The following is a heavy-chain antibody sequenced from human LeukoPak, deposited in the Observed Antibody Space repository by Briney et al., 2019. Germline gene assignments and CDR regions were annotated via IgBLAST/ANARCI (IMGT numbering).Heavy chain of an antibody. CDR3: ARKVGDY. V-gene: IGHV3-7*01. D-gene: IGHD3-16*01. CDR1: GFTFSRYG. J-gene: IGHJ4*02. Sequence: PGGSLRLSCAASGFTFSRYGMHWVRQAPGQGLEWVANINQDASVSHYIDSVKGRFTISRDNAKNSLFLQMNRLRAEDTALYYCARKVGDYWGQGTLVTVPS. CDR2: INQDASVS.